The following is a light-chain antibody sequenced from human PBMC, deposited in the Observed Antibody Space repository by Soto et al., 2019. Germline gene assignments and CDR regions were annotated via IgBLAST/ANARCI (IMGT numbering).Light chain of an antibody. Sequence: DIQMTQSPSSLSASVGDRVTITCRASQSISSYLNWYQQKPGKAPKXLIYAASSLQSGVPSRFSGSGSGTDLTITISSLQPEDFETYYCQQSYSTPPTFGQGTKV. CDR1: QSISSY. J-gene: IGKJ1*01. V-gene: IGKV1-39*01. CDR2: AAS. CDR3: QQSYSTPPT.